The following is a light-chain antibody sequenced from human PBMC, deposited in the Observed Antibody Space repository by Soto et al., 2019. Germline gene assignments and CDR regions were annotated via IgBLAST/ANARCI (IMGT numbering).Light chain of an antibody. CDR1: QGVSIY. CDR2: AAS. CDR3: QQYNSHSPWT. Sequence: DIHVTDSPPTLSASVGDRVTITCRASQGVSIYLAWYQQKLGKAPKLLIYAASTLQSGVPSRFSGSGSGTDFTLTISSLQPDDFATYYCQQYNSHSPWTFGQGTKVDIK. J-gene: IGKJ1*01. V-gene: IGKV1-9*01.